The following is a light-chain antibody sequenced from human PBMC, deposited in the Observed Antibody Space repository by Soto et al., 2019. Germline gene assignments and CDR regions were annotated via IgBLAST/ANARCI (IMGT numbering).Light chain of an antibody. Sequence: QPVLTQSPSASASLGASVNLTCTLSSGHSSYAIAWHQQQPEKGPRYLMKLNSDGSHNKGDGIPDRFSGSSSGAERYLTISSLQSEDEADYYCQTWGTGTVVFGGGTQLTVL. J-gene: IGLJ2*01. CDR3: QTWGTGTVV. CDR2: LNSDGSH. CDR1: SGHSSYA. V-gene: IGLV4-69*01.